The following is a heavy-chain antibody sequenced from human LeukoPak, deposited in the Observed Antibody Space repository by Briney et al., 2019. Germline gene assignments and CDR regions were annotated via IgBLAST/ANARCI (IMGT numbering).Heavy chain of an antibody. CDR3: AKDAQRGFDYSNSLQN. Sequence: GGSLRLSCAASGFTFSHYGMHWVRQTPGAGLEWVAVIWSDGSDKYYSKSVKGRFTISRDNSKNSLFLQMNSLRAEDTAVYYCAKDAQRGFDYSNSLQNWGQGILVTVSS. V-gene: IGHV3-33*06. CDR1: GFTFSHYG. D-gene: IGHD4-11*01. CDR2: IWSDGSDK. J-gene: IGHJ1*01.